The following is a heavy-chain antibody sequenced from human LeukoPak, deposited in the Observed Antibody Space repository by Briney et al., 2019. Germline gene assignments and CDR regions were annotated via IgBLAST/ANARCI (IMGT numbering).Heavy chain of an antibody. CDR3: ARDGYATGSHDY. J-gene: IGHJ4*02. V-gene: IGHV3-7*04. Sequence: GGSLRLSCAASEFTFSSYWMSWVRQAPGKGLEWVANIKQDGSEKSYVDSVKGRFMISRDNPKNSLHLQMNSPRAEDTAVYYCARDGYATGSHDYWGQGTLVTVSS. D-gene: IGHD3-10*01. CDR1: EFTFSSYW. CDR2: IKQDGSEK.